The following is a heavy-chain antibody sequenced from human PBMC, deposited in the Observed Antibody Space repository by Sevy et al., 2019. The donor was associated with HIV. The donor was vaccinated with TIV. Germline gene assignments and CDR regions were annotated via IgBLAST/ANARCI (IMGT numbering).Heavy chain of an antibody. V-gene: IGHV3-21*01. CDR1: GFTFSSYS. Sequence: GGCLRLSCAASGFTFSSYSMNWVRQAPGKGLEWVSSISSSSSYIYYADSVKGRFTISRDNAKNSLYLQMNSLRAEVTPVYYCARDPRIPAAGTRYFDYWGQGTEVTVSS. CDR2: ISSSSSYI. CDR3: ARDPRIPAAGTRYFDY. D-gene: IGHD6-13*01. J-gene: IGHJ4*02.